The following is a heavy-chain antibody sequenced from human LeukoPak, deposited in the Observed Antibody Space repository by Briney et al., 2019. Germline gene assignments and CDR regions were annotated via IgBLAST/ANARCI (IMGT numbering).Heavy chain of an antibody. CDR1: GYTLTELS. CDR3: ATLYYYDSSGYNHDY. D-gene: IGHD3-22*01. Sequence: ASVKVSCKVSGYTLTELSMHWVRQAPGKGLEWMGGFDPEDGETIYAQRFQGRVTMTEDTSTDTAYMELSSLRSEDTAVYYCATLYYYDSSGYNHDYWGQGTLVTVSS. J-gene: IGHJ4*02. CDR2: FDPEDGET. V-gene: IGHV1-24*01.